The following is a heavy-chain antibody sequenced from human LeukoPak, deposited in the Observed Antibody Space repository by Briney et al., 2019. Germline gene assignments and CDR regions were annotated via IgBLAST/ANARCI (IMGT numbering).Heavy chain of an antibody. V-gene: IGHV3-23*01. CDR3: GRGRPRGYSGYVIDY. D-gene: IGHD5-12*01. J-gene: IGHJ4*02. Sequence: GGSLRLSCAASGFTFSSYAMSWVRQAPGKGLEWVSGISGSGGSMYYADSVKGRFTISRDNAKNTLYLQMNSLRAEDTAAFYCGRGRPRGYSGYVIDYWGQGTPITVSS. CDR2: ISGSGGSM. CDR1: GFTFSSYA.